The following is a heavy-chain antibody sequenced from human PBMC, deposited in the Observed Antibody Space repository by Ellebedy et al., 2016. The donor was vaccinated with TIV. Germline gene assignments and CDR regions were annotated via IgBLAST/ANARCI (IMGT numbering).Heavy chain of an antibody. V-gene: IGHV1-2*02. Sequence: ASVKVSCKASGYTFTACYIHWVRQAPGQGLEWMGWINPDSGGTNLAQKFQGRVTMTRDTSVNTVYMELSRLESDDTAVYYCARVRRGSSGMDVWGQGTTVTVS. CDR1: GYTFTACY. J-gene: IGHJ6*02. CDR3: ARVRRGSSGMDV. D-gene: IGHD6-13*01. CDR2: INPDSGGT.